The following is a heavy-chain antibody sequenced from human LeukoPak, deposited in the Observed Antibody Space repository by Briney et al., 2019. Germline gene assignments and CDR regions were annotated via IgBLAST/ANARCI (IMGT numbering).Heavy chain of an antibody. Sequence: GGSLRLSCAASGFTFSSYSMNWVRQAPGKGLEWVSVIYSGGSTYYADSVKGRFTISRDNSKNTLYLQMNSLRAEDTAVYYCAREIRVGAAYYFDYWGQGTLVTVSS. CDR2: IYSGGST. D-gene: IGHD1-26*01. V-gene: IGHV3-53*01. CDR3: AREIRVGAAYYFDY. CDR1: GFTFSSYS. J-gene: IGHJ4*02.